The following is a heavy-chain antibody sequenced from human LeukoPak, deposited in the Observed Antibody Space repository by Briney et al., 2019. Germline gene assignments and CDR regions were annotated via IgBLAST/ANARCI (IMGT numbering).Heavy chain of an antibody. CDR3: AKDSYGDYIFDY. J-gene: IGHJ4*02. V-gene: IGHV3-23*01. D-gene: IGHD4-17*01. CDR1: GFTFSTYA. CDR2: ISGSGGST. Sequence: PGGSLRLSCAASGFTFSTYAMSWVRQAPGKGLEWVSAISGSGGSTYYADSVKGRFTISRDNSKNTLYLQMNSLRAEDTAVYYCAKDSYGDYIFDYWGQGTLVTVSS.